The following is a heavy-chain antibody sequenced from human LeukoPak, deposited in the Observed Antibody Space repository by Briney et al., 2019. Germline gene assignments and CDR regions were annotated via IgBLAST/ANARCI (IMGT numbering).Heavy chain of an antibody. CDR3: ARDLVRGENNWFDP. J-gene: IGHJ5*02. Sequence: SETLSLTCTVSGGSISSYYWSWIRQPAGKGLEWIGRICTSGSTNYNPSLKSRVTMSVDTSKNQFSLKLSSVTAADTAVYYCARDLVRGENNWFDPWGQGTLVTVSS. V-gene: IGHV4-4*07. CDR1: GGSISSYY. D-gene: IGHD3-10*01. CDR2: ICTSGST.